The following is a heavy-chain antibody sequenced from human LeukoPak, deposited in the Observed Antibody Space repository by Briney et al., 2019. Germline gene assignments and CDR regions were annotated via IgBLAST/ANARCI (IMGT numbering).Heavy chain of an antibody. CDR2: IKQDGSQE. CDR3: ARGVPYDSWSGPHYSDY. D-gene: IGHD3-3*01. J-gene: IGHJ4*02. Sequence: GGSLRLSCAASRFTLSTYWMSWVRQAPGKGLEWVAHIKQDGSQEYYVDSMKGRFTISRDSAKNSLYLQMNSLRAEDTAVYYCARGVPYDSWSGPHYSDYWGQGTLVTVSS. CDR1: RFTLSTYW. V-gene: IGHV3-7*01.